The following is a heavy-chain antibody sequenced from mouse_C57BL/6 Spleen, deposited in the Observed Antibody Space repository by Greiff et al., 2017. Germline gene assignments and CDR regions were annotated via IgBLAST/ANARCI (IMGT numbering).Heavy chain of an antibody. Sequence: QVQLKQSGAELVRPGASVTLSCKASGYTFTDYEMHWVKQTPVHGLEWIGAIDPETGGTAYNQKFKGKAILTADKSSSTAYMELRSLTSEDSAVYYCTRVGTPYYFDYWGQGTTLTVSS. CDR1: GYTFTDYE. CDR3: TRVGTPYYFDY. V-gene: IGHV1-15*01. CDR2: IDPETGGT. J-gene: IGHJ2*01. D-gene: IGHD2-14*01.